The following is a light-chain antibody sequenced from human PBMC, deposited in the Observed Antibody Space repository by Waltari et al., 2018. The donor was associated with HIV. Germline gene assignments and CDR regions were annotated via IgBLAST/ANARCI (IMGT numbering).Light chain of an antibody. CDR1: QGISSY. Sequence: DIQLTQSPSFLSASVGDRVTITCRASQGISSYLAWYQQKPGKAPKLLIYAASTLQSGVPSRFSGSGSGTEFTLTISSLQPEDFATYYCQRLNSYQGAFGQGTKVEIK. CDR2: AAS. V-gene: IGKV1-9*01. CDR3: QRLNSYQGA. J-gene: IGKJ1*01.